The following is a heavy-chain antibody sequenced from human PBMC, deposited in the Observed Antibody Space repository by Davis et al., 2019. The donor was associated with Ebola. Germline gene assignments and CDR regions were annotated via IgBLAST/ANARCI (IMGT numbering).Heavy chain of an antibody. V-gene: IGHV3-48*02. Sequence: PGGSLRLSCAASGFTFSSYSMNWVRQAPGKGLEWVSYISSSSSIIYYADSVKGRFTISRDNAKNSLYLQMNSLRDEDTAVYYCARDPSQEDDILTGYYPPGGMDVWGQGTTVTVSS. J-gene: IGHJ6*01. CDR3: ARDPSQEDDILTGYYPPGGMDV. D-gene: IGHD3-9*01. CDR1: GFTFSSYS. CDR2: ISSSSSII.